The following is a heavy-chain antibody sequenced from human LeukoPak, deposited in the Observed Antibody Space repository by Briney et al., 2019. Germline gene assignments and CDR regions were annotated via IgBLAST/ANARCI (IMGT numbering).Heavy chain of an antibody. J-gene: IGHJ4*02. CDR3: ARIPYGDFHPFDY. CDR1: GYTFTGYY. Sequence: ASVKVSCKASGYTFTGYYMHWVRQAPGQGLEWMGWINPNSGGTNYAQKFQGRVTMTRDTSISTAYMELSRLRSDDTAVYYCARIPYGDFHPFDYWGQGTLVTVSS. D-gene: IGHD4-17*01. V-gene: IGHV1-2*02. CDR2: INPNSGGT.